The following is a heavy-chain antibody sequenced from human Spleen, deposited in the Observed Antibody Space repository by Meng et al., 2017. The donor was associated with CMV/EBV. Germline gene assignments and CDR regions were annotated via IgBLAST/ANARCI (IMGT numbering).Heavy chain of an antibody. J-gene: IGHJ5*02. D-gene: IGHD3-3*01. Sequence: NWGRQAPGKGLEWVSSISSSSSNIYYAGSVKDRFAISRDNAKHSLYLQMNSLRAEDTAVYYCARDLPRNSYYDFWSGYYEGTNWFDPWGQGTLVTVSS. CDR3: ARDLPRNSYYDFWSGYYEGTNWFDP. CDR2: ISSSSSNI. V-gene: IGHV3-21*01.